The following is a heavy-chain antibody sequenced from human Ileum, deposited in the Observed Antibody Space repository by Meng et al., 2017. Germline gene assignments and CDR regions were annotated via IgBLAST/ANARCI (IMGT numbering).Heavy chain of an antibody. J-gene: IGHJ3*02. CDR3: ARKRRGYDSLHGGAFDI. V-gene: IGHV4-34*01. CDR1: GGSFSGYY. CDR2: INHSGST. D-gene: IGHD3-22*01. Sequence: GSLRLSCAVYGGSFSGYYLSWIRQPPGKGLEWIGEINHSGSTNYNPSLKSRVTISVDTSKNQFSLKLSSVTAADTAVYYCARKRRGYDSLHGGAFDIWGQGTMVT.